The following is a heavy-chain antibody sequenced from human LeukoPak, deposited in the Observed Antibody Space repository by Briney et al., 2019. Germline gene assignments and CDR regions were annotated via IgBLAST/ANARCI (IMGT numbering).Heavy chain of an antibody. Sequence: SETLSLTCTVSGGSISSSSYYWGWIRQPPGKGLEWIGSIYYSGGTYYNPSLKSRVTISVDTSKNQFSLKLSSVTAADTAVYYCARDNTDYGDPRWFDPWGQGTLVTVSS. CDR3: ARDNTDYGDPRWFDP. V-gene: IGHV4-39*07. CDR1: GGSISSSSYY. J-gene: IGHJ5*02. D-gene: IGHD4-17*01. CDR2: IYYSGGT.